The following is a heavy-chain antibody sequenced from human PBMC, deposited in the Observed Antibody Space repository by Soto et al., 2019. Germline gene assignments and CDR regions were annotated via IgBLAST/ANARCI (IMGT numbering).Heavy chain of an antibody. CDR3: ATCTSPLRYYYYYGMDV. Sequence: SVKVSCKASGGTFSSYAISWVRQAPGQGLEWMGGIIPIFGTANYAQKFQGRVTITADKSTSTAYMELSSLRSEDTAVYYCATCTSPLRYYYYYGMDVWGQGTTVTVSS. CDR1: GGTFSSYA. D-gene: IGHD2-2*01. J-gene: IGHJ6*02. V-gene: IGHV1-69*06. CDR2: IIPIFGTA.